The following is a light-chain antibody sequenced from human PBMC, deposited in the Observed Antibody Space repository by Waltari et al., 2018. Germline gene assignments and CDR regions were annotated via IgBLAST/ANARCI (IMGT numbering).Light chain of an antibody. CDR2: APS. Sequence: DIQMTQSPSPLSPSVGDRVAITCRTSQSISNYLNWYHQRPGEAPHLLVYAPSSLQSGVSSRFRGSGFGTDFSFPTRSLQPAVVGIYSCPQSYATVCTFGLGTTVAIK. CDR3: PQSYATVCT. CDR1: QSISNY. V-gene: IGKV1-39*01. J-gene: IGKJ1*01.